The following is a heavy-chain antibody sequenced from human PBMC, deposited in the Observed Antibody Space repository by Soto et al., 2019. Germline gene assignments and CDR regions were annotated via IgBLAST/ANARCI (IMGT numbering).Heavy chain of an antibody. D-gene: IGHD3-3*01. V-gene: IGHV1-46*01. CDR3: ARTPSSIFGVANNWFDP. Sequence: ASVKVSCKASGYTFTSYYMHWVRQAPGQGLEWMGIINPSGGSTSYAQKFQGRVTMTRDTSTSTVYMELSSLRSEDTAVYYCARTPSSIFGVANNWFDPWGQGTLVTVSS. CDR1: GYTFTSYY. J-gene: IGHJ5*02. CDR2: INPSGGST.